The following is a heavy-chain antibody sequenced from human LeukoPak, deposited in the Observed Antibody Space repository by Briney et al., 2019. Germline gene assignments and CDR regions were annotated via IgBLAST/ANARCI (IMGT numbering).Heavy chain of an antibody. V-gene: IGHV3-23*01. CDR2: ISGSGGST. CDR3: AKDGDYGYVWGSYRYPDAFDI. Sequence: GGSLRLSCAASGFTFSSYAMSWVRQAPGKGLEWVSAISGSGGSTYYADSVKGRFTISRDNSKNTLYLQMNSLRAEDTAVYYCAKDGDYGYVWGSYRYPDAFDIWGQGTMVTVSS. D-gene: IGHD3-16*02. CDR1: GFTFSSYA. J-gene: IGHJ3*02.